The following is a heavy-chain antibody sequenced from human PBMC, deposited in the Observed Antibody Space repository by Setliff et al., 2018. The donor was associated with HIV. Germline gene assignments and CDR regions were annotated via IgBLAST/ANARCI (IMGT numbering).Heavy chain of an antibody. CDR2: IIHSGGT. CDR3: ARRSGYAEDY. J-gene: IGHJ4*02. D-gene: IGHD5-12*01. CDR1: GGSFCGYY. V-gene: IGHV4-34*12. Sequence: SETLSLTCAVYGGSFCGYYWNWIRQPPGKGLEWIGEIIHSGGTNYNPSLKSRVTISVDTSKNQFSLKLSSVTAADTAVYYCARRSGYAEDYWGQGTLVTVSS.